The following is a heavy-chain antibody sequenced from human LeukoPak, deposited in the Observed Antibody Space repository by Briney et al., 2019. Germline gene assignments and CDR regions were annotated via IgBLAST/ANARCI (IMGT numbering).Heavy chain of an antibody. D-gene: IGHD5-12*01. V-gene: IGHV4-4*02. CDR1: GGSISSSNW. Sequence: SSETLSLTCAVSGGSISSSNWWSWVRPPPGKGLEWIGEIYHSGSTNYNPSLKSRVTISVDKSKNQFSLKLSSVTAADTAVYYCARLGSGYDAISSYWGQGTLVTVSS. CDR3: ARLGSGYDAISSY. J-gene: IGHJ4*02. CDR2: IYHSGST.